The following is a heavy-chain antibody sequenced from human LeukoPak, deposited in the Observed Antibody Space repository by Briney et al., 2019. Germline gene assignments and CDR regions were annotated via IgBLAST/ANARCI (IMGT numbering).Heavy chain of an antibody. CDR1: GGSFSGYY. CDR2: INHSGST. V-gene: IGHV4-34*01. D-gene: IGHD5-24*01. J-gene: IGHJ4*02. CDR3: ARGGRWLQFRPFDY. Sequence: KPSETLSLTCAVYGGSFSGYYWSWIRQPPGKGLEWIGEINHSGSTNHNPSLKSRVTISVDTSKNQFSLKLSSVTAADTAVYYCARGGRWLQFRPFDYWGQGTLVTVSS.